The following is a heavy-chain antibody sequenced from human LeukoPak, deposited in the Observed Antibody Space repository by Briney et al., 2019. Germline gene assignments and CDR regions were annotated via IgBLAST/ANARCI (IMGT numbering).Heavy chain of an antibody. CDR1: GFTFSSYA. CDR3: AKDRTRGIAAAGRSFDY. Sequence: GGSLRLSCAASGFTFSSYAMSWVRQAPGKGLEWVSAISGSGGSTYYADSVKGRFTISRDNSKNTLYLQMNSLRAEDTAVYYCAKDRTRGIAAAGRSFDYRGQGTLVTVSS. J-gene: IGHJ4*02. D-gene: IGHD6-13*01. V-gene: IGHV3-23*01. CDR2: ISGSGGST.